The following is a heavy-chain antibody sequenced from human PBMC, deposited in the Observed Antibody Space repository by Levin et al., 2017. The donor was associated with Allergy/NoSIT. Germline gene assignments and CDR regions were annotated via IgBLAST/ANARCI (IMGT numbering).Heavy chain of an antibody. CDR1: FFPFLLSS. CDR3: ARGTRHHIVVVIATYFDY. Sequence: GGSLLLSFSSSFFPFLLSSLPFFLPSPFPFLSFVSVISYDGSNKYYADSVKGRFTISRDNSKNTLYLQMNSLRAEDTAVYYCARGTRHHIVVVIATYFDYWGQGTLVTVSS. CDR2: ISYDGSNK. V-gene: IGHV3-30-3*01. J-gene: IGHJ4*02. D-gene: IGHD2-21*01.